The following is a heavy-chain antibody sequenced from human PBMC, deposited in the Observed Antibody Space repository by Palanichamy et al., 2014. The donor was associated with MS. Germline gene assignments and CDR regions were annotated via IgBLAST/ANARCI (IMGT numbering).Heavy chain of an antibody. CDR3: AKDPGGSSWSYFDY. CDR2: GST. Sequence: GSTYHADSVKGRFTISRDNSKNTLYLQLNSLRAEDTAVYYCAKDPGGSSWSYFDYWGQGTLVTVSS. D-gene: IGHD6-13*01. J-gene: IGHJ4*02. V-gene: IGHV3-23*01.